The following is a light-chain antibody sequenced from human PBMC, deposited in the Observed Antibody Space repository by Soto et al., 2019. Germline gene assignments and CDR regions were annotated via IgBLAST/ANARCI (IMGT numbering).Light chain of an antibody. Sequence: QSVLTQPPSVSGAPGQRVTISCTGSSSNIGANYDVHWYQQLPGTAPKLLIYVNSNRPSGVPDRFSGSKSGTSAFLAITGLQAEDEADYYCQSYDSSLRLRVFGGGTKLTVL. CDR1: SSNIGANYD. J-gene: IGLJ3*02. V-gene: IGLV1-40*01. CDR2: VNS. CDR3: QSYDSSLRLRV.